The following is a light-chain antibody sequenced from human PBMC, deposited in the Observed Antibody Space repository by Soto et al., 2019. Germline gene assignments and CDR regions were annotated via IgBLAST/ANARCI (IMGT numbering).Light chain of an antibody. Sequence: QSVLTQPPSASETPGQRVTISCSGSSSNIGSDTVYWYQQFPGTAPKLLIYRNSQRPSGVPDRFSGSKSGTSASLAISGLRSEDEAQYHCASWDDSLSGHWVFGGGTKLTVL. CDR3: ASWDDSLSGHWV. CDR1: SSNIGSDT. J-gene: IGLJ3*02. V-gene: IGLV1-47*01. CDR2: RNS.